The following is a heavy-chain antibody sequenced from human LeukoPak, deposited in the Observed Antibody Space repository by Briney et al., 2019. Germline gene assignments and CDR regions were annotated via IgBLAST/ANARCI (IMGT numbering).Heavy chain of an antibody. CDR2: ISYDGSNK. CDR1: GFTFSSYA. V-gene: IGHV3-30-3*01. D-gene: IGHD2-15*01. J-gene: IGHJ5*02. CDR3: ASIVVEDNWFDP. Sequence: GGSLRLSCAASGFTFSSYAMHWVRQAPGKGLEGEAVISYDGSNKYYADSVKGRFTISRDNSKNTLYLQMNSLRAEDTVVYYCASIVVEDNWFDPWGQGTLVTVSS.